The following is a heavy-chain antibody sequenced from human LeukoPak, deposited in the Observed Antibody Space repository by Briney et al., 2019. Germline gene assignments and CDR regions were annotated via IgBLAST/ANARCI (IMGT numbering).Heavy chain of an antibody. V-gene: IGHV1-46*01. CDR1: GYTFTSYY. CDR3: ARDYVWGSYRYGGVDY. CDR2: INPSGGST. D-gene: IGHD3-16*02. J-gene: IGHJ4*02. Sequence: ASVKVSCKASGYTFTSYYMHWVRQAPGQGLEWMGIINPSGGSTSYAQKFQGRVTMTRDTSTSTVYMELSSLRSEDTAVYYCARDYVWGSYRYGGVDYWGQGTLVTVSS.